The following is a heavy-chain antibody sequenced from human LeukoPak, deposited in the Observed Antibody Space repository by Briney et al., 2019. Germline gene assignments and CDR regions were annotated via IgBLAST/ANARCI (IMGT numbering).Heavy chain of an antibody. CDR1: GFTFSNNY. D-gene: IGHD3-22*01. CDR3: ARALGSGYPNHYYYYMDV. CDR2: LYSGGST. Sequence: GGSLRLSCAASGFTFSNNYMSWVRQAPGKGLEWVSVLYSGGSTYYADSVKGRFTISRDNSKNTLFLQMNSLRAEDTAVYYCARALGSGYPNHYYYYMDVWGKGTTVTVSS. V-gene: IGHV3-53*01. J-gene: IGHJ6*03.